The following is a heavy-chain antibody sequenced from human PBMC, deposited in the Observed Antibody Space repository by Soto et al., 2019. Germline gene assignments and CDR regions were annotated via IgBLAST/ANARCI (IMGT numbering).Heavy chain of an antibody. V-gene: IGHV3-74*01. Sequence: PGGSLRLSCAASGFPFSYYWMHWVRQAPGKGLVWVSRIDGDESNTNYADSVKGRFTISRDNAKNTLYLQMNSLRAEDTAVYYCARAFNYYYMDVWGKGTTVTVSS. J-gene: IGHJ6*03. CDR1: GFPFSYYW. CDR3: ARAFNYYYMDV. CDR2: IDGDESNT.